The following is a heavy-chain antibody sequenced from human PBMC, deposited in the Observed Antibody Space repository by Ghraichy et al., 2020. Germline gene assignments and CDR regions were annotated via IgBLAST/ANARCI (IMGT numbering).Heavy chain of an antibody. V-gene: IGHV4-34*01. D-gene: IGHD6-6*01. J-gene: IGHJ4*02. CDR2: INHSGST. CDR3: ARTAVLAGQLVGGAFDY. CDR1: GGSFSGYY. Sequence: SETLSLTCAVYGGSFSGYYWSWIRQPPGKGLEWIGEINHSGSTNYNPSLKSRVTISVDTSKNQFSLKLSSVTAADTAVYYCARTAVLAGQLVGGAFDYWGQGTLVTVSS.